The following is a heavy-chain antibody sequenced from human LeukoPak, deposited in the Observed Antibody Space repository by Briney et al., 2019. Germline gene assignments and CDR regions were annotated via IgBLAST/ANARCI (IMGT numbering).Heavy chain of an antibody. CDR1: GYTFTGYY. J-gene: IGHJ4*02. V-gene: IGHV1-2*06. CDR2: INPNSGGT. D-gene: IGHD2-15*01. CDR3: ARAGRYCSGGSCYYIY. Sequence: ASVKVSCKASGYTFTGYYMHWVRQAPGQGLEWMGRINPNSGGTNYAQKFQGRVTMTRDTSISTAYMELSRLRSDDTAVYYCARAGRYCSGGSCYYIYWGQGTPVTVSS.